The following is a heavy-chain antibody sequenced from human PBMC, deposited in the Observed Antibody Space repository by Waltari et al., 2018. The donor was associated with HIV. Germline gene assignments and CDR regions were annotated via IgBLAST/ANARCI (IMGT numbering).Heavy chain of an antibody. Sequence: EVQLVQSGAEVKKPGESLKISSKGSGYSFTSYWIGWVRQMHGKGREWMGIIYPGDSDTRYSPSFQGQVTISADKSISTAYLQWSSLKASDTAMYYCATESGYCSGGSCYSGWFDPWGQGTLVTVSS. CDR2: IYPGDSDT. V-gene: IGHV5-51*01. J-gene: IGHJ5*02. D-gene: IGHD2-15*01. CDR1: GYSFTSYW. CDR3: ATESGYCSGGSCYSGWFDP.